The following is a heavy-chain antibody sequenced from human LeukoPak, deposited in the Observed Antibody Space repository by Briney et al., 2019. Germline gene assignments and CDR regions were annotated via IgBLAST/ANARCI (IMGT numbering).Heavy chain of an antibody. J-gene: IGHJ3*02. CDR2: ISGSGGST. Sequence: GGSLRLSCAASGFTFSSYAMSWVRQAPGKGLEWVSAISGSGGSTYYADSVKGRFTISRDNSKNTLYLQMNSLRAEDTAVYYCAKDPRSDFWSGYYSPDDAFDIWGQGTMVTVSS. D-gene: IGHD3-3*01. CDR1: GFTFSSYA. CDR3: AKDPRSDFWSGYYSPDDAFDI. V-gene: IGHV3-23*01.